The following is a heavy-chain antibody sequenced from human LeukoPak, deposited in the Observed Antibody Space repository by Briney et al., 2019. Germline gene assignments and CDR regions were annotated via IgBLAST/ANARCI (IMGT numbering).Heavy chain of an antibody. CDR3: AKDKDTSGWDH. D-gene: IGHD6-19*01. Sequence: GGSLRLSCAASGFTFSTYWMHWVRQAPGKGLEWVSFVVASGDKAYYADSVKGRFTISRDNRKNSLFLQMSSLRSEDTALYYCAKDKDTSGWDHWGQGTLVTVSS. CDR2: VVASGDKA. V-gene: IGHV3-43*02. J-gene: IGHJ4*02. CDR1: GFTFSTYW.